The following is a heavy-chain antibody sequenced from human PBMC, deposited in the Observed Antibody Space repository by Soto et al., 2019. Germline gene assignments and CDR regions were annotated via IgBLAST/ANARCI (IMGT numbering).Heavy chain of an antibody. V-gene: IGHV1-3*01. J-gene: IGHJ4*02. Sequence: ASVKVSFKASGYTFTSYAMHWVRQAPGQRLEWMGWINAGNGNTKYSQKFQGRVTIARDTSASTAYMELSSLRSEDTAVYYCARDQDRVVVAAPTYWGQGTLVTVSS. D-gene: IGHD2-15*01. CDR2: INAGNGNT. CDR3: ARDQDRVVVAAPTY. CDR1: GYTFTSYA.